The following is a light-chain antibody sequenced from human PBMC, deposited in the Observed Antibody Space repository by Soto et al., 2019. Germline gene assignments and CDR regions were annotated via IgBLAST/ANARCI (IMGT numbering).Light chain of an antibody. CDR3: QQYGSSPIT. V-gene: IGKV3-20*01. CDR2: VAS. Sequence: EIVLTQSPGTLSLSPGERATLSCRASQSVTSSYLAWYQQKPGQAPRLLIYVASSRATGIPDRFSGSGSGTDFTLTISRLEPEDCAVYYCQQYGSSPITFGGGTKVEIK. CDR1: QSVTSSY. J-gene: IGKJ4*01.